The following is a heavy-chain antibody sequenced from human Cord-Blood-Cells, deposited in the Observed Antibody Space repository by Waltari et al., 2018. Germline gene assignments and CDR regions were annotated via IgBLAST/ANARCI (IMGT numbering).Heavy chain of an antibody. Sequence: EVQLLESGGGLVQPGGSLRLSCAASGFTFSSYAMSWVRQAPGKGLEWVSAISGSGGSTYYADSVKGRFTNSRDNSKNTLYLQMNSLRAEDTAVYYCAKEGRTTVTTRGAFDYWGQGTLVTVSS. CDR1: GFTFSSYA. CDR3: AKEGRTTVTTRGAFDY. D-gene: IGHD4-17*01. V-gene: IGHV3-23*01. CDR2: ISGSGGST. J-gene: IGHJ4*02.